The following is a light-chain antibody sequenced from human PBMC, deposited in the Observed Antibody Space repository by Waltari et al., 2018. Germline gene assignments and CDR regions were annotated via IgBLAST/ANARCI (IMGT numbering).Light chain of an antibody. CDR3: QQANRFPLT. J-gene: IGKJ4*01. CDR1: QGINSC. CDR2: DAS. Sequence: DIQITQSPSSVSASVGDTVTITCRASQGINSCLAWYQQKPGKAPKLLIYDASSLPTGVPSRFSGSESGTDFTLTISSLQPEDFATYYCQQANRFPLTFGGGTKVELK. V-gene: IGKV1-12*01.